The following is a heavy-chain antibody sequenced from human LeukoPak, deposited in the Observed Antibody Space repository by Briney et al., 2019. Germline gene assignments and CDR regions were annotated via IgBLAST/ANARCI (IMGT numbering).Heavy chain of an antibody. CDR3: SYSGGSGTDAFDI. CDR2: IYHSGST. J-gene: IGHJ3*02. Sequence: SETLSLTCAVSGGPISSSNWWSWVRQPPGKGLEWIGEIYHSGSTNYNPSLKSRVTISVDKSKNQFSLKLSSVTAADTAVYYCSYSGGSGTDAFDIWGQGTMVTVSS. D-gene: IGHD2-15*01. CDR1: GGPISSSNW. V-gene: IGHV4-4*02.